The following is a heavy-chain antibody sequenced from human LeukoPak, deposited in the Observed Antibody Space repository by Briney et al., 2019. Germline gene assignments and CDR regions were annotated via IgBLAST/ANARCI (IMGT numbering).Heavy chain of an antibody. V-gene: IGHV5-51*01. CDR3: ARESIIIFGVIEDFNY. D-gene: IGHD3-3*01. CDR1: GYSFTSYW. Sequence: GESLKISCKGSGYSFTSYWIGWVRQMPGKGLEWMGIIYPGDSDTRYSPSFQGQVTISADKSISTAYLQWSSLKASDTAMYYCARESIIIFGVIEDFNYCGQGTLVTVSS. J-gene: IGHJ4*02. CDR2: IYPGDSDT.